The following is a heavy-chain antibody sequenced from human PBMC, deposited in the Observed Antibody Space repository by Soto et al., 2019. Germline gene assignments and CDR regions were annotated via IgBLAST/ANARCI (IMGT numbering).Heavy chain of an antibody. Sequence: SETLSLTCAVSGGSFSGFYWGWIRQSPGKGLEWIGEIDHSGITNHNTALRSRATMSVDTSKNQFSLKLRSVTAADTAVYYCARGVSVTLAVQGGAPDKNYFDSWSQGTLVT. D-gene: IGHD1-26*01. CDR1: GGSFSGFY. J-gene: IGHJ4*02. CDR2: IDHSGIT. CDR3: ARGVSVTLAVQGGAPDKNYFDS. V-gene: IGHV4-34*04.